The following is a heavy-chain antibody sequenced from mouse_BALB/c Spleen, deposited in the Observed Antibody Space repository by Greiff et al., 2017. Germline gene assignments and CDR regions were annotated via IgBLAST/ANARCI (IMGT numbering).Heavy chain of an antibody. CDR3: ARWGCYGSSSDRYLDV. Sequence: EVKVVESGGGLVQPGGSRKLSCAASGFTFSSFGMHWVRQAPEKGLEWVAYISSGSSTIYYADTVKGRFTISRDNPKNTLFLQMTSLRSEDTAMYYCARWGCYGSSSDRYLDVWGEGTTVTVSS. CDR2: ISSGSSTI. CDR1: GFTFSSFG. D-gene: IGHD1-1*01. J-gene: IGHJ1*01. V-gene: IGHV5-17*02.